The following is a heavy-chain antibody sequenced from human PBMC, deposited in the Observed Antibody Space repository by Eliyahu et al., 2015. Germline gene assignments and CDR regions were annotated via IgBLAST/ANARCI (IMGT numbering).Heavy chain of an antibody. Sequence: QVQLQESGPGLVKPSETLSLTCTVSGGSIRSYYLNWIRQSPGGGLEWIGYIHYSGTTNYNPSLKSRVTISLDSSESQFSLNLNSVTAADTAVYYCARHSGLSNFDLWGRGTLVTVSS. CDR1: GGSIRSYY. V-gene: IGHV4-59*08. CDR2: IHYSGTT. J-gene: IGHJ2*01. CDR3: ARHSGLSNFDL. D-gene: IGHD3-10*01.